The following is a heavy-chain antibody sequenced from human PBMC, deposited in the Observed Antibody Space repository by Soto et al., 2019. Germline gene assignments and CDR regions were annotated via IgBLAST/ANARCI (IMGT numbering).Heavy chain of an antibody. CDR3: ARGGSRNRYSDL. CDR1: GFTFSSYW. V-gene: IGHV3-74*01. Sequence: EVQLVESGGGLVQPGGSLRLSCAASGFTFSSYWMHWVRQAPGKGLVWVSRINSDGSSTSYADSVKGRFTISRDNAKKTLYLQITRLRAADTAVYDCARGGSRNRYSDLFRRGTLVTVSS. CDR2: INSDGSST. J-gene: IGHJ2*01. D-gene: IGHD3-16*01.